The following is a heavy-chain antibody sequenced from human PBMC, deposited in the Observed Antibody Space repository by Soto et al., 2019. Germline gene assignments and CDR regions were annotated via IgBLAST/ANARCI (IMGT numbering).Heavy chain of an antibody. CDR2: IYSGGGT. CDR1: GFTVNNNY. CDR3: AASPSAGY. Sequence: EVQLVETGGGLIQPGGSLRLSCAVSGFTVNNNYMQWVRQAPGQGLEWVSLIYSGGGTYYADSVKGRFTISRDSNTLYLQMNNLRFEDTAVYYCAASPSAGYWGRGTLVTVSS. J-gene: IGHJ4*02. V-gene: IGHV3-53*02.